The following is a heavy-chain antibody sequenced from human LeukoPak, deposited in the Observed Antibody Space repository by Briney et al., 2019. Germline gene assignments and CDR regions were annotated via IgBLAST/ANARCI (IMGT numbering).Heavy chain of an antibody. CDR1: GFTFSSYS. J-gene: IGHJ4*02. CDR2: ISSSSSYI. Sequence: PGGSLRLSCAASGFTFSSYSMNWVRQAPGKGLDWVSSISSSSSYIYYADSAKGRFTISRDNAKNSLYLQMNSLRAEDTAVYYCARVSVDTAMVTPSGFDYWGQGTLVTVSS. CDR3: ARVSVDTAMVTPSGFDY. D-gene: IGHD5-18*01. V-gene: IGHV3-21*01.